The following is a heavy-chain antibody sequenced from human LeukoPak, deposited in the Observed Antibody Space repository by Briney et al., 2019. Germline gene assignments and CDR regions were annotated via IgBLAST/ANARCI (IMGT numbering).Heavy chain of an antibody. J-gene: IGHJ4*02. CDR3: ARDRGYNLDY. CDR1: GFTFSSYW. D-gene: IGHD1-14*01. CDR2: IVSDGSGT. Sequence: GGSLRLSCAASGFTFSSYWMHWVRQAPGKGLVWVSLIVSDGSGTTYADSVKGRFTISRDNAKNTLYLEMNSLRAEDTAVYYCARDRGYNLDYWGQGTLVTVTS. V-gene: IGHV3-74*01.